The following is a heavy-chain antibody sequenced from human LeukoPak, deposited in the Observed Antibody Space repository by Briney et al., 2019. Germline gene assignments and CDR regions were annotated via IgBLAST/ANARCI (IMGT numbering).Heavy chain of an antibody. V-gene: IGHV4-59*01. CDR2: IYYSGST. D-gene: IGHD3-10*01. CDR3: ARDPSLWFGEPRFDP. CDR1: SGSISSYY. Sequence: SETLSLTCTVSSGSISSYYWSWIRQPPGEGLEWIGYIYYSGSTNYNPSLKSRVTISVDTSKNQFSLKLSSVTAADTAVYYCARDPSLWFGEPRFDPWGQGTLVTVSS. J-gene: IGHJ5*02.